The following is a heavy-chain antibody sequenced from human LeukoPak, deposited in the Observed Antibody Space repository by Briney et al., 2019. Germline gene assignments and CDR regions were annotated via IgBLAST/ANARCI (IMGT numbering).Heavy chain of an antibody. J-gene: IGHJ6*04. D-gene: IGHD2-2*01. CDR3: ARDSLDIVVVPAAPEGTDYYYYYGMDV. CDR1: GFTFSSYG. Sequence: GRSLRLSCAASGFTFSSYGMHWVRQAPGKGLEWVAVIWYDGSNKYYADSVKGRFTISRDSSKNTLYLQMNSLRAEDTAVYYCARDSLDIVVVPAAPEGTDYYYYYGMDVWGKGTTVTVSS. V-gene: IGHV3-33*01. CDR2: IWYDGSNK.